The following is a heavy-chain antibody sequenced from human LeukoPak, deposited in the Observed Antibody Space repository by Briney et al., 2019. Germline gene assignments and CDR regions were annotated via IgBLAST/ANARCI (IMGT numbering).Heavy chain of an antibody. V-gene: IGHV3-23*01. J-gene: IGHJ3*02. CDR3: RGLSSVNDAFDI. CDR1: EFLLSSYA. Sequence: QPGGSLRLSCAASEFLLSSYAMNWVRQAPGKGLEWVSVIGASGSSAYYADSVKGRFTISRDNSKTTLYLQMNSLRAEDKAVYCARGLSSVNDAFDIWGQGTMVTVSS. CDR2: IGASGSSA. D-gene: IGHD3-10*01.